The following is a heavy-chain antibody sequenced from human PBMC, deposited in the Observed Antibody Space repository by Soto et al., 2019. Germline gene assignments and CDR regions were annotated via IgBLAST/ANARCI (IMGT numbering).Heavy chain of an antibody. Sequence: SETLSLTCTVSGGSISSSSYYWGWIRQPPGKGLEWIGSIYYSGSTYYNPSLKSRVTISVDTSKNQFSLKLSSVTAADTAVYYCARSGGDYEDWFDPWGQGTLVTVS. J-gene: IGHJ5*02. CDR1: GGSISSSSYY. CDR2: IYYSGST. V-gene: IGHV4-39*01. D-gene: IGHD4-17*01. CDR3: ARSGGDYEDWFDP.